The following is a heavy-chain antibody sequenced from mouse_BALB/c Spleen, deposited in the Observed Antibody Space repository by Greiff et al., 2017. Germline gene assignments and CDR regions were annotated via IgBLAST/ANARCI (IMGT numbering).Heavy chain of an antibody. CDR1: GYTFTDYW. J-gene: IGHJ2*01. Sequence: QVQLQQPGAELVMPGASVKMSCKASGYTFTDYWMHWVKQRPGQGLEWIGAIDTSDSYTSYNQKFKGKATLTVDESSSTAYMQLSSLTSEDSAVYYGERGGVRGVVAKGYWGQGTTLTVSS. V-gene: IGHV1-69*01. D-gene: IGHD1-1*01. CDR2: IDTSDSYT. CDR3: ERGGVRGVVAKGY.